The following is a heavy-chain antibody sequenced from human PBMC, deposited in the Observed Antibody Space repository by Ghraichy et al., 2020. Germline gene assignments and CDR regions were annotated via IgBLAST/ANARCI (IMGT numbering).Heavy chain of an antibody. CDR3: ARTPGDIVVVPAAIRVEIYFDY. V-gene: IGHV4-39*01. J-gene: IGHJ4*02. Sequence: SQTLSLTCTVSGGSISSSSYYWGWIRQPPGKGLEWIGSIYYSGSTYYNPSLKSRVTISVDTSKNQFSLKLSSVTAADTAVYYCARTPGDIVVVPAAIRVEIYFDYWGQGTLVTVSS. CDR1: GGSISSSSYY. CDR2: IYYSGST. D-gene: IGHD2-2*01.